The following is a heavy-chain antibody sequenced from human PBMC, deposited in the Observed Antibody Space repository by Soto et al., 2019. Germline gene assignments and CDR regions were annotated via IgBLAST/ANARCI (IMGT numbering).Heavy chain of an antibody. CDR2: VSIGGST. V-gene: IGHV3-23*01. CDR1: GFTFSSYA. J-gene: IGHJ4*02. CDR3: AKRRGAGGHFDY. Sequence: ESGGGLVQPEGSLRLSCAASGFTFSSYAMGWVRQGPGKGLEWVAVVSIGGSTHYADSVRGRFTISRDNSKNTLSLQMNSLTAEDTAVYFCAKRRGAGGHFDYWGQGARVTVSS. D-gene: IGHD2-15*01.